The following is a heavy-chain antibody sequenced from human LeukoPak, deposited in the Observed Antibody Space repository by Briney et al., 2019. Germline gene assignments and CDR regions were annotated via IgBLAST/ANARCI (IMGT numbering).Heavy chain of an antibody. D-gene: IGHD3-22*01. CDR1: GFTFSSYG. CDR3: ARGRGSSGYYYAPNRPFDY. Sequence: GSLRLSCAASGFTFSSYGMHWIRQPPGKGLEWIGEINHSGSTNYNPSLKSRVTISVDTSKNQFSLKLSSVTAADTAVYYCARGRGSSGYYYAPNRPFDYWGQGTLVTVSS. CDR2: INHSGST. J-gene: IGHJ4*02. V-gene: IGHV4-34*01.